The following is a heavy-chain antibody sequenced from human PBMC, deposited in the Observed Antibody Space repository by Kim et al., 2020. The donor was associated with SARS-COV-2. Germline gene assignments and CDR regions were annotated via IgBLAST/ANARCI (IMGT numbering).Heavy chain of an antibody. Sequence: GGSLRLSCAASGFTFGRYWISWVRQAPGKGLEWVANIKQDGSERYYVDSVKGRFTISRDNAKNSLYLQMNSLRAEDTAVYYCAFGSIVFEFWGQGTLVTVSS. J-gene: IGHJ4*02. D-gene: IGHD1-26*01. CDR3: AFGSIVFEF. V-gene: IGHV3-7*01. CDR1: GFTFGRYW. CDR2: IKQDGSER.